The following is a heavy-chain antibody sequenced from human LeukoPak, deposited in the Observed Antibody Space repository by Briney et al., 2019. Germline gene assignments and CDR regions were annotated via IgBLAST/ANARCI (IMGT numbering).Heavy chain of an antibody. J-gene: IGHJ4*02. CDR3: ARGLYYYDSSGYFQTEYYFDY. D-gene: IGHD3-22*01. CDR1: GYTFTSYD. Sequence: ASVKVSCKASGYTFTSYDINWVRQATGQGLEWMGWMNPNSGNTGCAQKFQGRVTMTRNTSISTAYMELSSLRSEDTAVYYCARGLYYYDSSGYFQTEYYFDYWGQGTLVTVSS. V-gene: IGHV1-8*01. CDR2: MNPNSGNT.